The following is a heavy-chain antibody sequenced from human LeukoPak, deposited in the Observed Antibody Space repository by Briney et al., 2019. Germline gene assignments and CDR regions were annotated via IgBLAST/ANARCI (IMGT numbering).Heavy chain of an antibody. CDR1: GFTFSSYT. V-gene: IGHV3-33*06. J-gene: IGHJ1*01. CDR3: AKGPMIAQYFHH. Sequence: PGGSLRLSCTASGFTFSSYTMSWVRQAPGKGLEWVAVIWYDGSNKYYADSVKGRFTISRDNSKNTLYLQMNSLRADDTAMYYCAKGPMIAQYFHHWGQGTLVTVSS. D-gene: IGHD3-22*01. CDR2: IWYDGSNK.